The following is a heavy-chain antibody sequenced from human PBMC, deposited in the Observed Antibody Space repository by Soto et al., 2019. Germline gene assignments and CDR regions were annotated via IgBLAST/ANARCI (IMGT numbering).Heavy chain of an antibody. V-gene: IGHV3-64D*08. CDR2: ISSNGGST. D-gene: IGHD3-10*01. CDR1: GFTFSSYA. J-gene: IGHJ4*02. CDR3: VKDHRSGYYGSGIAN. Sequence: GGSLRLSCSASGFTFSSYAMHWVRQAPGKGLEYVSAISSNGGSTYYADSVKGRFTISRDNSKNTLYLQMCSLRAEDTAVYYCVKDHRSGYYGSGIANWGQGTLVTVSS.